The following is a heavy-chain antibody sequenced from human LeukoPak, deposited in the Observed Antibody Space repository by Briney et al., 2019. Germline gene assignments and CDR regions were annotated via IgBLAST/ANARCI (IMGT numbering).Heavy chain of an antibody. CDR1: GGSISSHY. CDR2: IYYSGST. Sequence: SETLSLTCTVSGGSISSHYWSWIRQPPGKGLEWIGYIYYSGSTNYNPSPKSRVTTSVDTSKNQFSLKLSSVTAADTAVYYCARVRPGYYYYYMDVWGKGTTVTVSS. CDR3: ARVRPGYYYYYMDV. V-gene: IGHV4-59*11. J-gene: IGHJ6*03. D-gene: IGHD4-17*01.